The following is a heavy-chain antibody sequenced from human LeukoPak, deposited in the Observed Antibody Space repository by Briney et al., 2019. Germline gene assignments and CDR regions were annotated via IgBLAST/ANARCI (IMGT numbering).Heavy chain of an antibody. D-gene: IGHD3-22*01. Sequence: SETLSLTCTVSGGSISSYYWSWIRQPPGKGLEWIGYIYYSGSTNYNPSLKSRVTISVDTSKNQFSLKLSSVTAADTAVYYCARDQTYYDSSGYSLYAFDIWGQGTMVTVSS. V-gene: IGHV4-59*12. CDR2: IYYSGST. J-gene: IGHJ3*02. CDR1: GGSISSYY. CDR3: ARDQTYYDSSGYSLYAFDI.